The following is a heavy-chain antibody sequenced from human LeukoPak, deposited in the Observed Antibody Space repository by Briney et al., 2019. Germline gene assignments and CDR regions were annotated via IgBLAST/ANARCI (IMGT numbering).Heavy chain of an antibody. V-gene: IGHV3-21*01. J-gene: IGHJ3*02. Sequence: GGSLRLSCAASGFTFSSYSMNWVRQAPGKGLEWVSSISSSSSYIYYADSVKGRFTISRDNAKNSLYLQMNSLRAEDTAVYYCAREGSTVTTVAFDIWGQGTMVTVSS. CDR3: AREGSTVTTVAFDI. D-gene: IGHD4-17*01. CDR1: GFTFSSYS. CDR2: ISSSSSYI.